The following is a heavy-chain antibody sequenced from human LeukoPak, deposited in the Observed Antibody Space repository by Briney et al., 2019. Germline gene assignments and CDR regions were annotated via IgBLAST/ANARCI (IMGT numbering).Heavy chain of an antibody. Sequence: GASVKVSCKASGGTFSSYAISWVRQAPGQGLEWMGRIIPILGIANYAQKFQGRVTITADKSTSTAYMELSSLRSEDTAVYYCARGGDYGDYVSDYWSQGTLVTVSS. CDR2: IIPILGIA. CDR3: ARGGDYGDYVSDY. CDR1: GGTFSSYA. V-gene: IGHV1-69*04. J-gene: IGHJ4*02. D-gene: IGHD4-17*01.